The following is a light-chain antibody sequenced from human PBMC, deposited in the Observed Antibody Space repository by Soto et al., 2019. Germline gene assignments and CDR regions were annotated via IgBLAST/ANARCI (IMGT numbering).Light chain of an antibody. V-gene: IGKV3-20*01. Sequence: EIVLTQSPGTLSLSPGERATLSCRASQSVGSTFLAWYQQKPGQAPRLLIYGVSTRATGIPDRFSGSWSGTDFTLSISRPAPEDFAVYYCGQFVSSPPRTFGQGTKVEIK. CDR3: GQFVSSPPRT. J-gene: IGKJ1*01. CDR1: QSVGSTF. CDR2: GVS.